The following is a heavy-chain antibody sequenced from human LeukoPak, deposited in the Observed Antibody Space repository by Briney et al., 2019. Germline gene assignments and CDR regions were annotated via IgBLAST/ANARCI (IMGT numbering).Heavy chain of an antibody. CDR1: GFTFSSYD. CDR3: AREVTNRDGFDF. V-gene: IGHV3-13*01. D-gene: IGHD4-17*01. Sequence: GGSLGLSCAASGFTFSSYDMHWVRQTTGKGLEWVAIIGTAGDTYYPGSVKGRFTVSREDAKNSSYLQMNSLRVEDTALYYCAREVTNRDGFDFWGQGTMVTVSS. J-gene: IGHJ3*01. CDR2: IGTAGDT.